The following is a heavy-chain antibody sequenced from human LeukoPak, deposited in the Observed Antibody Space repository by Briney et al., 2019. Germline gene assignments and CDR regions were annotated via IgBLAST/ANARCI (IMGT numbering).Heavy chain of an antibody. V-gene: IGHV5-10-1*01. CDR3: TRLPLVAVAEIRDY. Sequence: GESLNISGKGSGYRFPANWMSGVRQMPGKGLEGMVRIDPTDTYTNYNTPFQGNVTTSANESISTAYLQWSSMKASDTAMYYCTRLPLVAVAEIRDYWGQGTLVTVSS. D-gene: IGHD6-19*01. CDR2: IDPTDTYT. CDR1: GYRFPANW. J-gene: IGHJ4*01.